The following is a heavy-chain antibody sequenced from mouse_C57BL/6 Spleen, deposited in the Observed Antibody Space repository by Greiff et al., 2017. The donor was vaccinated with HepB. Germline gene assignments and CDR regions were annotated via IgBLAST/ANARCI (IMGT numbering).Heavy chain of an antibody. CDR1: GYTFTSYG. Sequence: QVQLQQSGAELARPGASVKLSCKASGYTFTSYGISWVKQRTGQGLEWIGEIYPRSGNTYYNEKFKGKATLTADKSSSTAYMELRSLTSEDSAVYFCARSNYYGSSYVGAMDYWGQGTSVTVSS. J-gene: IGHJ4*01. D-gene: IGHD1-1*01. CDR2: IYPRSGNT. V-gene: IGHV1-81*01. CDR3: ARSNYYGSSYVGAMDY.